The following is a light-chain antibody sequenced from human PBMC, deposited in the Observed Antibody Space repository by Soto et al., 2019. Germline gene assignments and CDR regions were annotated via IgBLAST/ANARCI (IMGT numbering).Light chain of an antibody. V-gene: IGKV1-33*01. CDR2: DAS. CDR3: QQYDNLSMYT. Sequence: DIQMTQSPSSLSASVGDRVTITCQASQAISNYLNWYQQKPGKAPKLLIYDASNLETGVPSRFSGSGSGTDFTFTISSLQPEDIATYYCQQYDNLSMYTFGQGTKLEIK. J-gene: IGKJ2*01. CDR1: QAISNY.